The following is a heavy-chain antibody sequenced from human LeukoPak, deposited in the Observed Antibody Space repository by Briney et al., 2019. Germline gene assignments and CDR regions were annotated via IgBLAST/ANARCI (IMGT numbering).Heavy chain of an antibody. J-gene: IGHJ2*01. CDR2: IYYSGST. D-gene: IGHD6-6*01. CDR1: GGSIFSSTYY. V-gene: IGHV4-39*01. Sequence: SETLPLTCTVSGGSIFSSTYYWGWIRQPPGKGLEWIGSIYYSGSTYYNPSLKSRVTMSVDTSKNQFSLKLTSVTAADTAVYDCARLGSSSPNWYFDLWGHGTLVTVSS. CDR3: ARLGSSSPNWYFDL.